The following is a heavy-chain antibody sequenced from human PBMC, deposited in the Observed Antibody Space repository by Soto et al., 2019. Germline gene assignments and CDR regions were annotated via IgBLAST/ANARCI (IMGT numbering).Heavy chain of an antibody. J-gene: IGHJ6*02. D-gene: IGHD2-2*01. Sequence: QVQLVQSGAEVKTPGSSVKVSCKAPGGTFSSYAISWVRQAPGQVLEWMGGIIPIFGTANYAQKFQGRVTISAHEYTNTGYMELSVLRSEDTGVYYCGRSRGGSTSLDIYYYYYYGMDVWGQGTTVTVSS. CDR1: GGTFSSYA. CDR3: GRSRGGSTSLDIYYYYYYGMDV. CDR2: IIPIFGTA. V-gene: IGHV1-69*01.